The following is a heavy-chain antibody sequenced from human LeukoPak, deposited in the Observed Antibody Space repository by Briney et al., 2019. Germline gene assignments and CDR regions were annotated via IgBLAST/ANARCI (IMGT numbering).Heavy chain of an antibody. V-gene: IGHV3-66*01. CDR3: ARIPSDYYYYGMDV. CDR2: IYSGGST. D-gene: IGHD2-21*01. J-gene: IGHJ6*02. CDR1: GFTVSSNY. Sequence: HAGGSLRLSCAASGFTVSSNYMSWVRQAPGKGLEWVSVIYSGGSTYYADSVKGRFTISRDNPKNTLYLQMNSLRAEDTAVYYCARIPSDYYYYGMDVWGQGTTVTVSS.